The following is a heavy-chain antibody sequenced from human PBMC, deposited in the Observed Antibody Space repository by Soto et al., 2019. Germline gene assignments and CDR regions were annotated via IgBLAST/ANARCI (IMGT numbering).Heavy chain of an antibody. CDR1: GFSLSASGVG. Sequence: QITLKESGPTLVKPTQTLTLTCTFSGFSLSASGVGVGWFRQPPGKALEWLAVIYWDDTKTYSPSLESRLTVTTDTSKNRVVLTMTNMDPVDTATYFCARKNSGTYALDYWGQGVLVTVSS. CDR3: ARKNSGTYALDY. V-gene: IGHV2-5*02. CDR2: IYWDDTK. J-gene: IGHJ4*02. D-gene: IGHD1-26*01.